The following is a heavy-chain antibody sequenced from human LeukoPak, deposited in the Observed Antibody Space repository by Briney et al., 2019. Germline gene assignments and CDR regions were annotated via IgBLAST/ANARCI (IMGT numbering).Heavy chain of an antibody. D-gene: IGHD3-22*01. CDR2: ISYDGSNK. J-gene: IGHJ4*02. CDR1: GFTFSSYA. V-gene: IGHV3-30*14. Sequence: GRSLRLSCAASGFTFSSYAMHWVRQAPGKGLEWVAVISYDGSNKYYADSVKGRFTISRDKSKNTLYLQMNSLRAEDTAVYYCARHQYYYDSSGWTSYYFDYWGQGTLVTVSS. CDR3: ARHQYYYDSSGWTSYYFDY.